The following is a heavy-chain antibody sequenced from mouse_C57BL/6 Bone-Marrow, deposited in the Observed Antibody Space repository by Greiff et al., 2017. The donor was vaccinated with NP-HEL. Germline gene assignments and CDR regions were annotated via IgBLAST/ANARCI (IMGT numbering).Heavy chain of an antibody. D-gene: IGHD2-3*01. CDR2: IYPGGGYT. J-gene: IGHJ1*03. Sequence: VQLQQSGAELVRPGTSVKMSCKASGYTFTNYWIGWAKQRPGHGLEWIGDIYPGGGYTNYNEKFKGKATLTADKSSSTAYMQFSSLTSEDSAIYYCARKGDGYFFYWYFDVWGTGTTVTVSS. CDR3: ARKGDGYFFYWYFDV. CDR1: GYTFTNYW. V-gene: IGHV1-63*01.